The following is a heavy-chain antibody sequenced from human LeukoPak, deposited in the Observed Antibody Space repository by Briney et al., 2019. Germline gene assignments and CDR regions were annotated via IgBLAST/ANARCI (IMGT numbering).Heavy chain of an antibody. CDR3: TKVRVSDWYYRYFDY. D-gene: IGHD6-19*01. J-gene: IGHJ4*02. V-gene: IGHV3-15*01. Sequence: GGSLRLSCAASGITSINAWMSSVRQAPGKGLEWVGRIKSNSDGGTTDYAAPVKGRFTIARDDSKNTLYLQMNSLKTEDTAVYYCTKVRVSDWYYRYFDYWGQGTLVTVSS. CDR1: GITSINAW. CDR2: IKSNSDGGTT.